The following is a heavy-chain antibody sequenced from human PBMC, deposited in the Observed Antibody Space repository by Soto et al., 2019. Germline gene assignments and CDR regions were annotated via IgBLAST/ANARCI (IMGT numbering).Heavy chain of an antibody. J-gene: IGHJ6*02. CDR1: GFTFSSYA. D-gene: IGHD4-17*01. CDR2: ISYDGSNK. Sequence: QVQLVESGGGVVQPGRYLRLSCAASGFTFSSYAMHWVRQAPGKGLEWVAVISYDGSNKYYADSVKGRFTISRDNSKNTLYLQMNSLRAEDTAVYYCAREYPDPGDPYYYYGMDVWGQGTTVTVSS. CDR3: AREYPDPGDPYYYYGMDV. V-gene: IGHV3-30-3*01.